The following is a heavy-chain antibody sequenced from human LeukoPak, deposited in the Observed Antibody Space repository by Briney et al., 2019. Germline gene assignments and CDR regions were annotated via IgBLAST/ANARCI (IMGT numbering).Heavy chain of an antibody. J-gene: IGHJ5*02. CDR3: ATSLRYYYESRAAGENSWFDP. D-gene: IGHD3-22*01. CDR2: IYYSGST. V-gene: IGHV4-31*03. CDR1: GGSISSGGNY. Sequence: SETLSLTCTVSGGSISSGGNYWSWIRQHPGKGLEWIGYIYYSGSTYYNPSLKSRVTISGDTSKNQFSLKLRSVTAADTAVYYCATSLRYYYESRAAGENSWFDPWGQGTLVTVSS.